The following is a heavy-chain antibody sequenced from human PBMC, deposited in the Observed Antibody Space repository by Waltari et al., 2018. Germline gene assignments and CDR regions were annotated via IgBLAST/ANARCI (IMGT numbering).Heavy chain of an antibody. V-gene: IGHV4-38-2*01. J-gene: IGHJ5*02. CDR2: IFYTGTT. Sequence: VQLQESGPGLVKTSETLSLTCSVSGYSITTGYYWAWIRQPPGKGLEWIGSIFYTGTTYYNPSLKSRVSLSLNTSKNQFSLNLNSVTATDTAIYYCAGTPALLLNWFDPWGQGTLVTVSS. CDR3: AGTPALLLNWFDP. CDR1: GYSITTGYY.